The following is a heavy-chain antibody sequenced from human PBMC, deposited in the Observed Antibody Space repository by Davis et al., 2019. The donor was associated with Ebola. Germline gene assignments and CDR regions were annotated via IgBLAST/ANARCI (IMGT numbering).Heavy chain of an antibody. V-gene: IGHV1-69*04. Sequence: AASVKVSCKASGGTFSSYAISWVRQAPGQGLEWMGRIIPILGIANYAQKFQGRVTITADKSTSTAYMELSSLRSEDTAVYYCARGYGDYYYGMDVWGQGTTVTVSS. D-gene: IGHD4-17*01. J-gene: IGHJ6*02. CDR1: GGTFSSYA. CDR3: ARGYGDYYYGMDV. CDR2: IIPILGIA.